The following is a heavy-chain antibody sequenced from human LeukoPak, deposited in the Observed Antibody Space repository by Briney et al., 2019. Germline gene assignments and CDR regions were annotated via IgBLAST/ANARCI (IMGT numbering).Heavy chain of an antibody. D-gene: IGHD6-6*01. CDR2: IYYSGST. V-gene: IGHV4-59*01. CDR1: GGSISSYY. J-gene: IGHJ5*02. CDR3: ARDGDGAARPGDWFDP. Sequence: SETLSLTCTVSGGSISSYYWSWIRQPPGKGLEWIGYIYYSGSTNYNPSLKSRVTISVDTSKNQFSLKLSSVTAADTAVYYCARDGDGAARPGDWFDPWGQGTLVTVAS.